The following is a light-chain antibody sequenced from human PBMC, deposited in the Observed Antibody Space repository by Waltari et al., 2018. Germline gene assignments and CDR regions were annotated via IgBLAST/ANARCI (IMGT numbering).Light chain of an antibody. Sequence: DIVMTPSPDSLTVSLGERATLNCKSRQSVLYSSNNKNYLAWFQQKPGQPPKLLIYWASTRESGVPDRFSGSGSGTDFTLTISSLQAEDVAVYYCQRYNSYANTFGQGTKVDIK. V-gene: IGKV4-1*01. CDR1: QSVLYSSNNKNY. CDR2: WAS. CDR3: QRYNSYANT. J-gene: IGKJ2*01.